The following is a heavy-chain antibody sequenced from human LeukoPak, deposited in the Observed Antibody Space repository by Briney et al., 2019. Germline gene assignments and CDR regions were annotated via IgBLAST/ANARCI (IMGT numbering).Heavy chain of an antibody. V-gene: IGHV1-69*04. J-gene: IGHJ6*02. Sequence: GASVKVSCKASGGTFSSYTISWVRQAPGQGLEWMGRIIPILGIANYAQKFQGRVTITADKSTSTAYMELSSLRSGDTAVYYCARDSRDCSGTSCSPGDGMDVWGQGTTVTVSS. D-gene: IGHD2-2*01. CDR3: ARDSRDCSGTSCSPGDGMDV. CDR2: IIPILGIA. CDR1: GGTFSSYT.